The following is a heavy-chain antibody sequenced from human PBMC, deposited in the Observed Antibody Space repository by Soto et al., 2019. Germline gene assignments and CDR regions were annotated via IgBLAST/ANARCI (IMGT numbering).Heavy chain of an antibody. CDR2: IREDGSEK. Sequence: HPGXSLRHSCVASGFDFSGDWLSCVGQAPGKGLEWVANIREDGSEKYYVDSVKGRFTISRDNAKNSLYLQMNSLRAEDTVVYYCARDRGMYSTSSLDYWGQGTLVTVSS. V-gene: IGHV3-7*01. CDR3: ARDRGMYSTSSLDY. J-gene: IGHJ4*02. D-gene: IGHD6-6*01. CDR1: GFDFSGDW.